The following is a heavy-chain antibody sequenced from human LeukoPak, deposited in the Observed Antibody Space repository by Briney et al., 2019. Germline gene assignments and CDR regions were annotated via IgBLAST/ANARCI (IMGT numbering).Heavy chain of an antibody. J-gene: IGHJ4*02. V-gene: IGHV4-4*07. CDR3: ARVIFGVVEYYFDY. CDR1: GGSISSYY. CDR2: IYTSGSI. Sequence: SETLSLTCTVSGGSISSYYWSWIRQPAGKGLEWIGRIYTSGSINYNPSLKSRVTMSVDTSKNQFSLKLSSVTAADTAVYYCARVIFGVVEYYFDYWGQGTLVTVSS. D-gene: IGHD3-3*01.